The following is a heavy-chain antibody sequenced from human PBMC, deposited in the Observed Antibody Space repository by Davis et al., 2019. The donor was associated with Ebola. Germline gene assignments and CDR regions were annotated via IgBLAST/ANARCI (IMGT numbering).Heavy chain of an antibody. CDR3: ARVAFPHRYYGMDV. V-gene: IGHV4-34*01. CDR1: GGSFSDYY. CDR2: IYYSGST. Sequence: SETLSLTCAVYGGSFSDYYWSWIRQPPGKGLEWIGSIYYSGSTYYNPSLKSRVTISVDTSKNQFSLKLSSVTAADTAVYYCARVAFPHRYYGMDVWGQGTTVTVSS. J-gene: IGHJ6*02.